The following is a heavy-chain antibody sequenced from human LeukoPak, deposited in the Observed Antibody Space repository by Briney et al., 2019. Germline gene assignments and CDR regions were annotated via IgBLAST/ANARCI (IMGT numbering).Heavy chain of an antibody. D-gene: IGHD1-20*01. J-gene: IGHJ4*02. Sequence: SVTLSLTCAVYGGSFSGYYWSWIRQPPGKGLEWIGEINHSGSTNYNPSLKSRVTISVDTSKNLFSLKLSSVTAADTAVYYCARGRITGTSPFGYWGQGTLVTVS. CDR1: GGSFSGYY. V-gene: IGHV4-34*01. CDR2: INHSGST. CDR3: ARGRITGTSPFGY.